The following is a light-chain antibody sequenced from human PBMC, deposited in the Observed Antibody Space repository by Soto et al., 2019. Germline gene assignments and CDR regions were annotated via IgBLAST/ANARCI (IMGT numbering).Light chain of an antibody. J-gene: IGLJ1*01. V-gene: IGLV2-14*03. CDR1: STYIGRYDF. Sequence: QSALTQPASVSGSPGQSITIACTGTSTYIGRYDFVSWYQQHPGKAPKLIIYAVSNRPSGVSSRFSGSKSGDTASLTISGLQAEDEADYYCSSYFTTNSRVFGTRTKVTVL. CDR3: SSYFTTNSRV. CDR2: AVS.